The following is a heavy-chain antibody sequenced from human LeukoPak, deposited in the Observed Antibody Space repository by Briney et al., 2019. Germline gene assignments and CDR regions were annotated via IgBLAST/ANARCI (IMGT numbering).Heavy chain of an antibody. CDR1: GGXIDITNY. CDR3: TRENRPFCPFAY. CDR2: ISHSGTT. Sequence: SETLSLTCVVSGGXIDITNYWSWVRQAPGKGLEWIGEISHSGTTNYNPPLRSRVTMFLDRANNQFSLSLTSVTAADSAVYYCTRENRPFCPFAYWGQGVLVTVSS. D-gene: IGHD2/OR15-2a*01. J-gene: IGHJ4*02. V-gene: IGHV4-4*02.